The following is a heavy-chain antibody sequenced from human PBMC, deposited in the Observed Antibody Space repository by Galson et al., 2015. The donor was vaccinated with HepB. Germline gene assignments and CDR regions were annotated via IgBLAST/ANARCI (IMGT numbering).Heavy chain of an antibody. CDR1: GDTFSSYA. Sequence: SVKVSCKASGDTFSSYAISWVRQAPGQGLEWMGGIIPIFGTANYAQKFQGRVTITADESTSTAYMELSSLRSEDTAVYYCARGRITIFGVVLYSYYYYGMAVWGQGTTVTVSS. D-gene: IGHD3-3*01. J-gene: IGHJ6*02. CDR2: IIPIFGTA. CDR3: ARGRITIFGVVLYSYYYYGMAV. V-gene: IGHV1-69*13.